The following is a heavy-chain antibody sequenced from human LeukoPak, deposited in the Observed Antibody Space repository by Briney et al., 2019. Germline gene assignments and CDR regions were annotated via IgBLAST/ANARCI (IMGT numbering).Heavy chain of an antibody. CDR3: ARDSVGLTGDHFDY. CDR2: IKRDGSEK. Sequence: PGGFLRLSCAASGFTFSSYWMSWVRQAPVKGLEWVANIKRDGSEKYYVDSVKGRFTISRDNAKNSLYLQMNSLRAEDTAVYYCARDSVGLTGDHFDYWGQGTLVTVSS. V-gene: IGHV3-7*01. D-gene: IGHD7-27*01. CDR1: GFTFSSYW. J-gene: IGHJ4*02.